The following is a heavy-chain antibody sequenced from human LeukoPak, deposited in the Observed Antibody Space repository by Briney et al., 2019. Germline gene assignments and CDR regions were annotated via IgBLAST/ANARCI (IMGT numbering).Heavy chain of an antibody. D-gene: IGHD5-12*01. V-gene: IGHV3-74*01. CDR1: GITFSSSW. J-gene: IGHJ4*02. CDR3: AKELRSHTGWPFDY. Sequence: GGSLRLSCAASGITFSSSWMHWVRQAPGKGLVWVSRINSDGTTTSYADSVKGRFTISRDNSKNTVYLQMNSLAAEDTAVYYCAKELRSHTGWPFDYWGQGTLVTVSS. CDR2: INSDGTTT.